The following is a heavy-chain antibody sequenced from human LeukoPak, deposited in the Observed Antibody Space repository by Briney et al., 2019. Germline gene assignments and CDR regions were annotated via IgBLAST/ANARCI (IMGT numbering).Heavy chain of an antibody. CDR3: ARGGRTYYDFWSGYWGIDY. D-gene: IGHD3-3*01. V-gene: IGHV4-4*07. CDR1: GGSISSYY. Sequence: PSETLSLTCTVSGGSISSYYWSWIRQPAGKGLEWIGRIYTSGSTNYNPSLKSRVTMSVDTSKNQFSLKLSSVTAADTAVYYCARGGRTYYDFWSGYWGIDYWGQGTLVTVSS. J-gene: IGHJ4*02. CDR2: IYTSGST.